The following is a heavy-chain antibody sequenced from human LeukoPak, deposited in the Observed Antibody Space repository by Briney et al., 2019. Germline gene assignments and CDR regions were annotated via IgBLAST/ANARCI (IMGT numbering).Heavy chain of an antibody. V-gene: IGHV3-23*01. CDR1: GFTFSSYA. D-gene: IGHD3-3*01. J-gene: IGHJ4*02. Sequence: GGSLRLSCAASGFTFSSYAMRWVRQAPGKGLEWVSAISGSGGSTYYADSVKGQFTISRDNSKNTLYLQMNSLRAEDTAVYYCAKEGDDFWSGSSYYFDYWGQGTLVTVSS. CDR2: ISGSGGST. CDR3: AKEGDDFWSGSSYYFDY.